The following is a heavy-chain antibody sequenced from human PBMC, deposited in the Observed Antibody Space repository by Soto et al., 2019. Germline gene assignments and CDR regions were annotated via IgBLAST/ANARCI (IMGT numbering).Heavy chain of an antibody. CDR3: ARDMDGGSYYPFDY. CDR2: ISPYNANS. Sequence: ASVKVSCKASGYTFTNYIINWVRQAPGQGLEWMGWISPYNANSNYAQKFQGRVTMTTDTSTNTAYLEVRSLRSDDTALYYCARDMDGGSYYPFDYWGQGTLVTVSS. V-gene: IGHV1-18*01. J-gene: IGHJ4*02. D-gene: IGHD1-26*01. CDR1: GYTFTNYI.